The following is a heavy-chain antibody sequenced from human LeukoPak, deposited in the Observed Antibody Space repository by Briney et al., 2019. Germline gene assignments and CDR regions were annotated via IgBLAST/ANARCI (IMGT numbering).Heavy chain of an antibody. V-gene: IGHV4-30-4*02. CDR2: IYYSGST. CDR1: GCSISSGDYY. J-gene: IGHJ6*03. CDR3: ARGRRTGTTAGQCYYYYLDV. Sequence: SETLSLTCTVSGCSISSGDYYWSWIRQPPGKGLEWIGYIYYSGSTYYNPSLKSRVTISVDTTKNQFSLKLSSVTAAGTAVYYCARGRRTGTTAGQCYYYYLDVWGKGTTVTVSS. D-gene: IGHD1-1*01.